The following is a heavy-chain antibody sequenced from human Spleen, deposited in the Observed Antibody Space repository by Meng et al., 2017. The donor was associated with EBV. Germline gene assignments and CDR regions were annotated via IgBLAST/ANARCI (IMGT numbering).Heavy chain of an antibody. V-gene: IGHV1-69*01. Sequence: VELGQSGAGDKKPGSSVKLHCKTSGGTFRSDLISWVRQGPGQGLEWMGGLIPMSGAPHYAQKFQDRVTITADESTSTHYMDLSGLRSEDTAVYYCASESGRGFTPDYWGQGTLVTVSS. J-gene: IGHJ4*02. CDR2: LIPMSGAP. D-gene: IGHD3-10*01. CDR1: GGTFRSDL. CDR3: ASESGRGFTPDY.